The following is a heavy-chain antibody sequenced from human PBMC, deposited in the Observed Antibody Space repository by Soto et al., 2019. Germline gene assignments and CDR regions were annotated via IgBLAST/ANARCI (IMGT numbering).Heavy chain of an antibody. CDR1: GYSFTSYW. V-gene: IGHV5-51*01. CDR3: PSRRPYSSSSEDAFDI. J-gene: IGHJ3*02. CDR2: IYPGDSDT. D-gene: IGHD6-6*01. Sequence: GESLKISCKGSGYSFTSYWIGWVRQMPGKGLEWMGIIYPGDSDTRYSPSFQGQVTISADKSISTAYLQWSSLKASDTAMYYSPSRRPYSSSSEDAFDIWGQGTMVTVSS.